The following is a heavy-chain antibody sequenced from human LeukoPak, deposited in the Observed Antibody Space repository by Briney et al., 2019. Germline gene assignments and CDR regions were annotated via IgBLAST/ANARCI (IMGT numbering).Heavy chain of an antibody. CDR1: GFAFSDYY. Sequence: PGGSLRLSCAASGFAFSDYYMTWIRQAPGKGLEWVSYISDRGTTIYYADFVKGRFTMSRDNAKNSLYLQMNSLRAEDTAVYYCAREPTDDEVGLTHDGFDCWGQGILVTVSS. V-gene: IGHV3-11*01. CDR3: AREPTDDEVGLTHDGFDC. J-gene: IGHJ4*02. CDR2: ISDRGTTI. D-gene: IGHD1-26*01.